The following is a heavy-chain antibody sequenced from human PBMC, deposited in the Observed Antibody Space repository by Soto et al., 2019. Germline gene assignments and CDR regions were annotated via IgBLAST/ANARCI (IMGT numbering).Heavy chain of an antibody. D-gene: IGHD3-10*01. V-gene: IGHV3-53*01. J-gene: IGHJ6*02. Sequence: GGSLRLSCAASGFTVSSNYMSWVRQAPGKGLEWVSVIYSGGSTYYADSVKGRFTISRDNSKNTLYLQMNSLRAEDTAVYYCAKEFWWKGITMVRGVIITSGYGMDVWGQGTTVTVSS. CDR1: GFTVSSNY. CDR2: IYSGGST. CDR3: AKEFWWKGITMVRGVIITSGYGMDV.